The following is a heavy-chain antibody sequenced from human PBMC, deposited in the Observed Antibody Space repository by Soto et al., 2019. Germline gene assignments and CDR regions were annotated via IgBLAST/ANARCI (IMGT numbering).Heavy chain of an antibody. V-gene: IGHV1-69*01. Sequence: QVYLVQSGAEVKKPGSSVKVSCKALRGTFTNYAFSWVRQAPGQGLEWMGGIMPFFGSGNYAQKLQGRINIAADESRSSVYLELTSLRSEDTVVYYCARDRAGYYSHFVYWGQGTLVTVSS. CDR2: IMPFFGSG. CDR1: RGTFTNYA. CDR3: ARDRAGYYSHFVY. D-gene: IGHD3-22*01. J-gene: IGHJ4*02.